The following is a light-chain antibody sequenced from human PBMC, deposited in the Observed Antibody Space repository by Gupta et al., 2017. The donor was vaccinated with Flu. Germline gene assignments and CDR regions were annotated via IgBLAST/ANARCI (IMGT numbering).Light chain of an antibody. J-gene: IGLJ1*01. Sequence: QSVVTQPPSASGTPGQRVTISCSGTSSNIGRYTVDWYQQFPGTAPKILIYDFSDRTSGVPDRFSGSKSGTSASLAISGLQSEDEADYYCAVWDDSLNGHYVFGTGTKVTVL. CDR3: AVWDDSLNGHYV. V-gene: IGLV1-44*01. CDR1: SSNIGRYT. CDR2: DFS.